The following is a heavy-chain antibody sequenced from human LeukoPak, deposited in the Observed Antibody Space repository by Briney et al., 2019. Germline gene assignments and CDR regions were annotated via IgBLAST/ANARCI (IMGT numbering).Heavy chain of an antibody. CDR1: GFTFSNYA. CDR3: AKAHSISWPYAFDS. D-gene: IGHD6-13*01. Sequence: GGSLRLSCAASGFTFSNYAMAWVRQAPGKGLEWVSAISGNGGRTYSAGSVQGRFTISRDNSKNTVYLQMDNLRAEDSAMYYCAKAHSISWPYAFDSWGQGTLVTVSS. CDR2: ISGNGGRT. J-gene: IGHJ4*02. V-gene: IGHV3-23*01.